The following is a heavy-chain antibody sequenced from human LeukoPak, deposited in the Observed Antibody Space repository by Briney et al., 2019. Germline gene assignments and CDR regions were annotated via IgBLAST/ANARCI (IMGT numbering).Heavy chain of an antibody. Sequence: GGSLRLSCAASGFTFSSYWMSWVRQAPGKGLEWVVNIKQDGSEKFYVASGKGRFTISRDNAKNSLYLQMNSLRAEDTAVYYCARDLSGLSHDAFDIWGQGTMVTVSS. CDR1: GFTFSSYW. D-gene: IGHD3-10*01. CDR2: IKQDGSEK. V-gene: IGHV3-7*01. J-gene: IGHJ3*02. CDR3: ARDLSGLSHDAFDI.